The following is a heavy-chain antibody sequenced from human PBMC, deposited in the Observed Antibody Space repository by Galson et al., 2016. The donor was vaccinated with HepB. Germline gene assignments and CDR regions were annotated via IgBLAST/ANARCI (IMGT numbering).Heavy chain of an antibody. CDR3: ARDRGDGYNQIDY. D-gene: IGHD5-24*01. CDR1: GFTFSSYG. Sequence: SLRLSCAASGFTFSSYGMHWVRQAPGKGLESVAVISADGSQTYYARSAKGRFTISRDNSKNTLYLQVNSLIIEDTAVYYCARDRGDGYNQIDYWGQGALVTVSS. J-gene: IGHJ4*02. V-gene: IGHV3-30*03. CDR2: ISADGSQT.